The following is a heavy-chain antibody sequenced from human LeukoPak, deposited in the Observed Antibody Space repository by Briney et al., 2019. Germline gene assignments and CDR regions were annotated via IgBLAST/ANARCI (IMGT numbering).Heavy chain of an antibody. CDR3: AKDSSLAAADY. J-gene: IGHJ4*02. D-gene: IGHD6-13*01. CDR2: ISYDGSNK. CDR1: VATFSIYG. V-gene: IGHV3-30*18. Sequence: GRSLRLSCAASVATFSIYGMHWVRQAPGKGLEWVAVISYDGSNKYYADSVKGRFTISRDNSKNTLYLQMNRLRAEDTAVYYCAKDSSLAAADYWGQGTLVTVSS.